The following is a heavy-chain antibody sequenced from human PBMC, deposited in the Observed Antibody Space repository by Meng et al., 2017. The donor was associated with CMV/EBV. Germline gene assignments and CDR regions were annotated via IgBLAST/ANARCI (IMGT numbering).Heavy chain of an antibody. CDR1: GFTFSDYY. Sequence: QVQXVESGXXXVKPGGSXRLSCAASGFTFSDYYMSWIRQAPGKGLEWVSYISSSSSYTNYADSVKGRFTISRDNAKNSLYLQMNSLRAEDTAVYYCARDDYGDYPGYWGQGTLVTVSS. J-gene: IGHJ4*02. V-gene: IGHV3-11*06. D-gene: IGHD4-17*01. CDR2: ISSSSSYT. CDR3: ARDDYGDYPGY.